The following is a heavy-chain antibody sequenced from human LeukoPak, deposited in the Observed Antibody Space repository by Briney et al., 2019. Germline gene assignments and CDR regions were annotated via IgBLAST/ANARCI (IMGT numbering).Heavy chain of an antibody. CDR1: GGTFSSYA. D-gene: IGHD6-6*01. CDR2: IIPIFGTA. J-gene: IGHJ4*02. CDR3: ARDVTGIAARHFDY. V-gene: IGHV1-69*05. Sequence: GASVKVSCKASGGTFSSYAISWVRQAPGQGLEWMGGIIPIFGTANYAQKFQGRVTMTRDMSTSTVYMELSSLRSEDTAVYYCARDVTGIAARHFDYWGQGTLVTVSS.